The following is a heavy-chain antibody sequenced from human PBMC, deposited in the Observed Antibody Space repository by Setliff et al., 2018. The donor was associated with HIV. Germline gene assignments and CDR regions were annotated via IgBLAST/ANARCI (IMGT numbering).Heavy chain of an antibody. CDR2: IDAGNGNT. CDR3: ARVDYYDSSGYWHFDY. Sequence: ASVKVSCKASGYTFNTYYMHWVRQAPGQRLEWMGWIDAGNGNTKYSQKFQGRVTITRDTSASTAYLELSSLRSEDTAVYYCARVDYYDSSGYWHFDYWGQGTLVTVSS. J-gene: IGHJ4*02. CDR1: GYTFNTYY. V-gene: IGHV1-3*01. D-gene: IGHD3-22*01.